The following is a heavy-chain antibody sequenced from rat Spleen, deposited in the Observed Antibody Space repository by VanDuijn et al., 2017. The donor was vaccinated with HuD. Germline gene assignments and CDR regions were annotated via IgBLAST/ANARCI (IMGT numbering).Heavy chain of an antibody. CDR3: TAGDYYNNRLVY. CDR2: VSMGGSNT. D-gene: IGHD1-6*01. J-gene: IGHJ2*01. CDR1: GFSFSNYY. Sequence: EVQLVESGGGLVQPGRSLKLSCAASGFSFSNYYMTWVRQAPKKGLEWVGYVSMGGSNTFYRDSVKDRFTISRDNAKSTLYLQMDSLRSEDTATCYCTAGDYYNNRLVYWGQGVMVTVSS. V-gene: IGHV5-27*01.